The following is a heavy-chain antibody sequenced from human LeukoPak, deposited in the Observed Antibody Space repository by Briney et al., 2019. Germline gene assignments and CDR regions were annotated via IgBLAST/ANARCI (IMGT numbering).Heavy chain of an antibody. D-gene: IGHD6-13*01. CDR3: ARRGGSSWSFDY. V-gene: IGHV4-4*09. CDR2: IYTSGST. CDR1: GGSISSYY. J-gene: IGHJ4*02. Sequence: SETLSLTCTVSGGSISSYYWSWIRQPPGKGLEWIGYIYTSGSTNYNPSLKSRVTISVDTSKNQFSLKLSSVTAADTAVYYCARRGGSSWSFDYWGQGTLVTVSS.